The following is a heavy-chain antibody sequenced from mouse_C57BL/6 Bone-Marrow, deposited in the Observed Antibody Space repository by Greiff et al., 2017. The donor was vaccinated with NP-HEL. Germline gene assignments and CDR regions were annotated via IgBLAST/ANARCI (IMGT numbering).Heavy chain of an antibody. CDR2: IHPNSGST. J-gene: IGHJ1*03. Sequence: VQLQQPGAELVKPGASVKLSCKASGYTFTSYWMHWVKQRPGQGLEWIGMIHPNSGSTNYNEKFKSKATLTVDKSSSTAYMQLSSLTSEDSAVYYCAVRLITTVVRYWYFDVWGTGTTVTVSS. D-gene: IGHD1-1*01. CDR1: GYTFTSYW. CDR3: AVRLITTVVRYWYFDV. V-gene: IGHV1-64*01.